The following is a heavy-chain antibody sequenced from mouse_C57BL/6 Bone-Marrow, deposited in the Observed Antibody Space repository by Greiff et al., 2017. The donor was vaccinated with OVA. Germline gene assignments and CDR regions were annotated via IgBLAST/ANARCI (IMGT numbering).Heavy chain of an antibody. CDR2: ISYDGSN. D-gene: IGHD4-1*01. V-gene: IGHV3-6*01. CDR3: ARELGKGCYAMDY. Sequence: ESGPGLVKPSQSLSLTCSVTGYSITSGYSWNWIRQFPGNKLEWMGYISYDGSNNYNPSLKNRISITRDTSKNQFFLKLNSVTTEDTATYYCARELGKGCYAMDYWGQGTSVTVSS. CDR1: GYSITSGYS. J-gene: IGHJ4*01.